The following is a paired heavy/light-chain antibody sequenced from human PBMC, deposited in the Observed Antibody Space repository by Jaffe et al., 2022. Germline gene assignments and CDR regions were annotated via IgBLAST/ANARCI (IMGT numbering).Heavy chain of an antibody. Sequence: EVHLVESGGHLVQPGGSLRLSCAASGFTFSGYNMEWVRQTPGKGLESISYISGGSDNILYADFVKGRFTISRDNDKNLLDLQMNSLRAEDTAVNYCVRVWGRGYFDNWGQGTLVTVSS. V-gene: IGHV3-48*01. CDR3: VRVWGRGYFDN. CDR2: ISGGSDNI. J-gene: IGHJ4*02. D-gene: IGHD3-16*01. CDR1: GFTFSGYN.
Light chain of an antibody. Sequence: EIVLTQSPATLSLSPGERATLSCRASQSVSSYLAWYQQKPGQAPRLLIYDASNRATGIPARFSGSGSGTDFTLTISSLEPEDFAVYYCQHRANWPPTFGGGTKVEIK. CDR2: DAS. V-gene: IGKV3-11*01. J-gene: IGKJ4*01. CDR1: QSVSSY. CDR3: QHRANWPPT.